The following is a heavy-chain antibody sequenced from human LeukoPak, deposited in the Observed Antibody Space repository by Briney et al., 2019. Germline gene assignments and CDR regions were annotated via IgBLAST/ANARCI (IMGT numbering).Heavy chain of an antibody. Sequence: SETLSLTCTVSGGSISGYYWSWIRQPPGKGLEWIGEINHSGSTNYNLSLKSRVTISVDTSKNQFSLKLSSVTAADTAVYYCATGYCSSTSCYPFDYWGQGTLVTVSS. D-gene: IGHD2-2*01. V-gene: IGHV4-34*01. CDR2: INHSGST. CDR3: ATGYCSSTSCYPFDY. CDR1: GGSISGYY. J-gene: IGHJ4*02.